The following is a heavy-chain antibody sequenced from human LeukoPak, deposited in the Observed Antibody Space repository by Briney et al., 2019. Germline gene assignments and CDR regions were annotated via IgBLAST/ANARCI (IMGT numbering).Heavy chain of an antibody. J-gene: IGHJ3*02. Sequence: RASETLSLTCAVYGGSFSGYYWSWIRQPPGKGLEWLGEINHSGSTNYNPSLKSRVTISVDTSKNQFSLKLTSVAAADTAVYYCARGLRLLPPRFDIWGQGTMVTVSS. CDR2: INHSGST. CDR1: GGSFSGYY. CDR3: ARGLRLLPPRFDI. D-gene: IGHD2-15*01. V-gene: IGHV4-34*01.